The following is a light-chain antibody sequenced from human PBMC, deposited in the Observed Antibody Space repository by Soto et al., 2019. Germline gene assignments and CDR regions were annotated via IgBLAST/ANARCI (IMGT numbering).Light chain of an antibody. CDR2: DVS. Sequence: QSALTQPASVSGSPGQSITISCTGTSSDVGGYNYVSWYQHHTGNAPKLIIYDVSNRPSGVSNRFAGSKSGNTAYLTISGRQPEDEADYDCSSYTTSNTRQIVFGTGTKLTVL. V-gene: IGLV2-14*03. CDR1: SSDVGGYNY. J-gene: IGLJ1*01. CDR3: SSYTTSNTRQIV.